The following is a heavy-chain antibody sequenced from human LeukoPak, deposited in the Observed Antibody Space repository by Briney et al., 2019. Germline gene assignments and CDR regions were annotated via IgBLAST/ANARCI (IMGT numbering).Heavy chain of an antibody. CDR3: ARSVVTLYWYFDL. J-gene: IGHJ2*01. CDR1: GGSISSGDYY. CDR2: IYYSGST. D-gene: IGHD4-23*01. V-gene: IGHV4-30-4*01. Sequence: SETLSLTCTVSGGSISSGDYYWSWIRQPPGKGLEWLGYIYYSGSTYYNPSLKSRVTISVDTSKNQFSLKLSSVTAADTAVYYCARSVVTLYWYFDLWGRGTLVTVSS.